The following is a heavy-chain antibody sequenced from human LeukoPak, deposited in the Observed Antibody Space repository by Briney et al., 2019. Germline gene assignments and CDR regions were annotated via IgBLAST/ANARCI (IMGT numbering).Heavy chain of an antibody. CDR2: INPNGGGT. CDR3: ARGSISDLWFGEPLGGY. V-gene: IGHV1-2*02. D-gene: IGHD3-10*01. J-gene: IGHJ4*02. Sequence: GASVKVSCKASGYTFTRYYMHWVRQAPGQGLEWTGWINPNGGGTNYAQKFQGRVTMTRDTSISTAYMELSRLRSDDTAVYYCARGSISDLWFGEPLGGYWGQGTLVTVSS. CDR1: GYTFTRYY.